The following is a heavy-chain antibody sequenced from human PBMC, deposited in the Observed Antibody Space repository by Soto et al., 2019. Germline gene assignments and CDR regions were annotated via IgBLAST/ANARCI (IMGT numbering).Heavy chain of an antibody. V-gene: IGHV1-69*01. CDR3: ARSAFPQSALAWDY. D-gene: IGHD6-19*01. CDR1: GGIFSSYP. Sequence: QVQLVQSGAEVRKPGSSVKVSCKASGGIFSSYPIGWVRQAPGQGLEWMGGIIPIFGITNYVQKFQGRITITADESTSTAYMDLISLTSEDTAVYYCARSAFPQSALAWDYWGQGTLVTVSS. CDR2: IIPIFGIT. J-gene: IGHJ4*02.